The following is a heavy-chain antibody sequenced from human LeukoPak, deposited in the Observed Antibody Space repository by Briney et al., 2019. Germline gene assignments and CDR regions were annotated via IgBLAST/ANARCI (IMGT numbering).Heavy chain of an antibody. Sequence: PSETLSLTCAVYGGSFSGYYWSWIRQPPGKGLEWIGEINHSGRTNYNPSLKSRVTTSVDTSKSQLSLRLSSVTAADTAVYYCARAGGDGSKMGALDIWGQGTMVTVSS. CDR1: GGSFSGYY. J-gene: IGHJ3*02. D-gene: IGHD5-24*01. CDR3: ARAGGDGSKMGALDI. V-gene: IGHV4-34*01. CDR2: INHSGRT.